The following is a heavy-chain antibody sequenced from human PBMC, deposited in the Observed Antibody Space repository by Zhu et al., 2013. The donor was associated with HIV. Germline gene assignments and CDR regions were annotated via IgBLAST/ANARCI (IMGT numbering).Heavy chain of an antibody. CDR3: ARGGFHGPADCSGGSCYLPNTFDI. CDR1: GGSFSGYY. CDR2: INHSGST. Sequence: QVQLQQWGAGLLKPSETLSLTCAVYGGSFSGYYWSWIRQPPGKGLEWIGEINHSGSTKYNPSLKSRVTISVDTSKNQFSLKLSSVTAADTAVYYCARGGFHGPADCSGGSCYLPNTFDIWGQGTMVTVSS. D-gene: IGHD2-15*01. V-gene: IGHV4-34*01. J-gene: IGHJ3*02.